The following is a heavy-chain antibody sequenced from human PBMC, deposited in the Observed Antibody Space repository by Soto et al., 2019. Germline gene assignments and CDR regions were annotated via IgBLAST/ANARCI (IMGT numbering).Heavy chain of an antibody. CDR1: GFTFSNAW. CDR3: TTDLNLYTSLWYFDL. CDR2: IKSKTDGGAA. J-gene: IGHJ2*01. D-gene: IGHD2-8*01. Sequence: EVQLVESGGDLVQPGGSLTLSCAASGFTFSNAWMYWVRQAPGKGLEWVGRIKSKTDGGAAEYAAPVRGRFAISRDDSKNTLYLQMNSLKTEDTAVYYCTTDLNLYTSLWYFDLWGRGTLVTVSS. V-gene: IGHV3-15*01.